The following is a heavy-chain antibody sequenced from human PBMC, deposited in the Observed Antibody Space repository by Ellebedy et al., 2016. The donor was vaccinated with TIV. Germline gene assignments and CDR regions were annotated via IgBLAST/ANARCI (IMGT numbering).Heavy chain of an antibody. CDR3: AKDFSYGDYADF. J-gene: IGHJ4*02. CDR1: GFTFSSYA. V-gene: IGHV3-23*01. D-gene: IGHD4-17*01. Sequence: PGGSLRLSCAASGFTFSSYAMSWVRQAPGQGLEWVSTISCRGGSTYYAGAVKGRFTVSRDTSKNPLYRRVNSRRADDTAVYYCAKDFSYGDYADFWGQGTLVTVSS. CDR2: ISCRGGST.